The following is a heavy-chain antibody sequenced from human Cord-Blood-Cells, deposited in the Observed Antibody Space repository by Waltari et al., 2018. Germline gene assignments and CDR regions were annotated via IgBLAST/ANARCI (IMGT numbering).Heavy chain of an antibody. CDR2: IIPICGTA. D-gene: IGHD2-2*01. V-gene: IGHV1-69*12. Sequence: QVQLVQSGAEVKKPGSSVKVSCKASGGTFSSYAISWVRQAAGQGLEWMGGIIPICGTANYAQKFQGRVTITADESTSTAYMELSSLRSEDTAVYYCARGGYCSSTSCYDAFDIWGQGTMVTVSS. J-gene: IGHJ3*02. CDR3: ARGGYCSSTSCYDAFDI. CDR1: GGTFSSYA.